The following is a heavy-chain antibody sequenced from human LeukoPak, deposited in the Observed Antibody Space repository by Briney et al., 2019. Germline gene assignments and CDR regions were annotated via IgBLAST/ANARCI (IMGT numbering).Heavy chain of an antibody. J-gene: IGHJ6*03. CDR3: AKDGVKDYFYMDV. CDR2: IRSDESNK. Sequence: SGGSLRLSCAASGFMFSYYGIHWVRQAPGKGLEWVAFIRSDESNKFYADSVKGRFTISRDNSKNTLFLQMNSLRAEDTAVYYCAKDGVKDYFYMDVWGKGTTVTVSS. D-gene: IGHD3-10*01. CDR1: GFMFSYYG. V-gene: IGHV3-30*02.